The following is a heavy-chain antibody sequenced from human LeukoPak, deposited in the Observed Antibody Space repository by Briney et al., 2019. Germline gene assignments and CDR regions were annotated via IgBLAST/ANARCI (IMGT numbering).Heavy chain of an antibody. V-gene: IGHV3-7*03. CDR2: IKPDGSEG. J-gene: IGHJ4*02. D-gene: IGHD2-2*01. Sequence: GGSLRLSCAASGFTFSTYYMSWVRQAPGKGLDWVANIKPDGSEGYYVDSVKGRFTISRDNDKNSLYLQMNRMRAEDTAVYYCARSRYCSSANCYGDYWGQGTLVTVSS. CDR3: ARSRYCSSANCYGDY. CDR1: GFTFSTYY.